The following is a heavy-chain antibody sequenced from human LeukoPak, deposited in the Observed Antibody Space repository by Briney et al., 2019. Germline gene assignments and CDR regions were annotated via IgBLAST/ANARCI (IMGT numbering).Heavy chain of an antibody. CDR3: ARSTSDIAARPIDY. CDR1: GFTISSNY. D-gene: IGHD6-6*01. Sequence: GSLILSCAVSGFTISSNYMSWVRPAPGKGLEWVSVIYSGGTTYYADSVKGRFTISRDNSKNTLYLQMNNLRAEDTGVYYCARSTSDIAARPIDYWGQGTLVTVSS. V-gene: IGHV3-53*01. J-gene: IGHJ4*02. CDR2: IYSGGTT.